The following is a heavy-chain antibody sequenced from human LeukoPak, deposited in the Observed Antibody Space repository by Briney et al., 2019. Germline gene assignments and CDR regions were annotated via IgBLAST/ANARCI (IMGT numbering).Heavy chain of an antibody. CDR1: GGSFSGYY. V-gene: IGHV4-31*11. CDR2: IYYSGST. Sequence: SETLSLTCAVYGGSFSGYYWSWIRQHPGKGLEWIGYIYYSGSTYYNPSLKSRVTISVDTSKNQFSLKLSSVTAADTAVYYCARDYGGDFDYWGQGTLVTVSS. D-gene: IGHD4-23*01. J-gene: IGHJ4*02. CDR3: ARDYGGDFDY.